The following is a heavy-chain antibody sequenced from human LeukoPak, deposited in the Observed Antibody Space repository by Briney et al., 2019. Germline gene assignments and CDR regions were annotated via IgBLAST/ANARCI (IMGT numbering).Heavy chain of an antibody. CDR1: GGSISSYY. CDR3: ASLTRGYSYGNFDY. CDR2: IYYSGST. Sequence: SETLSLTCTDSGGSISSYYWSWIRQPPGKGLEWIGYIYYSGSTNYNPSLKSRVTISVDTSKNQFSLKLSSVTAADTAVYYCASLTRGYSYGNFDYWGQGTLVTVSS. V-gene: IGHV4-59*01. D-gene: IGHD5-18*01. J-gene: IGHJ4*02.